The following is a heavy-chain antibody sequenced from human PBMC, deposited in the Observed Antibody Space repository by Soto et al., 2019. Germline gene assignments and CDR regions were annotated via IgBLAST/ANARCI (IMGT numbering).Heavy chain of an antibody. Sequence: SETLSLTYAVYGGSFSGYYWSWILQPPGKGVEWIGEINHSGSTNYNPSLKSRVTISVDTSKNQFSLKLSSVTAADTAVYYCARYRRVRGVIGPYYYYGMDVWGQGTTVTVSS. CDR1: GGSFSGYY. CDR3: ARYRRVRGVIGPYYYYGMDV. V-gene: IGHV4-34*01. D-gene: IGHD3-10*01. CDR2: INHSGST. J-gene: IGHJ6*02.